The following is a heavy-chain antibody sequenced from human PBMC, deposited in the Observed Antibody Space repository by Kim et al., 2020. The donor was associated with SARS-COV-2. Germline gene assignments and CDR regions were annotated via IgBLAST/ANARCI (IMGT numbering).Heavy chain of an antibody. J-gene: IGHJ4*02. CDR3: AGVWFGERN. V-gene: IGHV3-33*05. CDR1: GFTFSSYG. Sequence: GGSLRLSCAASGFTFSSYGMHWVRQAPGKGLEWVAVISYDGSNKYYADSVKGRFTISRDNSKNTLYPQMNSVRAEDTAVYYCAGVWFGERNWGQGTLVTVSS. D-gene: IGHD3-10*01. CDR2: ISYDGSNK.